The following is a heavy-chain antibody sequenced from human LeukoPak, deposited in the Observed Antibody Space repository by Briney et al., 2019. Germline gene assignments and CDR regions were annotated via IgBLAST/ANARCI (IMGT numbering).Heavy chain of an antibody. D-gene: IGHD6-13*01. V-gene: IGHV4-34*01. CDR3: AISSSWYFDAFDI. CDR1: GGSFSGYY. Sequence: PSETLSLTCAVYGGSFSGYYWSWIRQPPGKGLEWIGEINHSGSTNYNPSLKSRVTISVDTSKNQFSLKLSSVTAADTAVYYYAISSSWYFDAFDIWGQGTMVTVSS. CDR2: INHSGST. J-gene: IGHJ3*02.